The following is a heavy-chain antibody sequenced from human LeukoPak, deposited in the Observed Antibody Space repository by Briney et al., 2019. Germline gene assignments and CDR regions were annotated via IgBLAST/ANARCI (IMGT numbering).Heavy chain of an antibody. CDR3: ARGIGIGVVLMVHGNMDV. CDR2: INTDTGKP. J-gene: IGHJ6*03. Sequence: GASVKVSCKASGYCFTTYGIYWVRQAPGQGLEWMGWINTDTGKPTYAQGFTGRFVLSLDTSVTTAYLQISSLKAEDTAVYYCARGIGIGVVLMVHGNMDVWGKGTTVTVSS. D-gene: IGHD2-8*01. CDR1: GYCFTTYG. V-gene: IGHV7-4-1*02.